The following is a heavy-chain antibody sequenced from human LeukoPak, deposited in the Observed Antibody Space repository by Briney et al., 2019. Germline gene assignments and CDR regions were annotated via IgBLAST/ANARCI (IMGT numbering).Heavy chain of an antibody. CDR1: GFTFSSYW. CDR3: ATDLIVVVVADYFDY. Sequence: GGSLRLSRAASGFTFSSYWMSWVSQGPGKGLEWVANIKQYGSEKYYVDSVKGRFTISRDNAKNSLYLQMNSLRAEDTAVYYCATDLIVVVVADYFDYWGQGTLVTVSS. V-gene: IGHV3-7*01. D-gene: IGHD2-15*01. J-gene: IGHJ4*01. CDR2: IKQYGSEK.